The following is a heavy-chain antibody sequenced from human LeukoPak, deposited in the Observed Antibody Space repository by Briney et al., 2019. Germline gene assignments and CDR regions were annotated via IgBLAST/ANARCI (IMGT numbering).Heavy chain of an antibody. V-gene: IGHV3-23*01. CDR1: GFTFSSYA. D-gene: IGHD3-3*01. CDR3: AKDSQEYNFWSGYYCDY. J-gene: IGHJ4*02. CDR2: ISGSGGST. Sequence: GGSLRLSCAASGFTFSSYAMSWVRQAPGKGLEWVSAISGSGGSTYYADSVKGRFTISRDNSKNTLYLQMNSLRAEDTAVYYCAKDSQEYNFWSGYYCDYWGQGTLVTVSS.